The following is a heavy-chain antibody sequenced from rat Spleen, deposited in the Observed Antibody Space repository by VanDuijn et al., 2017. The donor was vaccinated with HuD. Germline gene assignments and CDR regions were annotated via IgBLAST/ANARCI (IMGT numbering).Heavy chain of an antibody. CDR2: ISPGGVDT. V-gene: IGHV5-25*01. D-gene: IGHD1-7*01. Sequence: EVQLVESGGGLVQPGRPMKVSCEASGFTFRQYYMAWVRQAPTKGLEWVASISPGGVDTYYRDSVKGRFTISRDNIKNTLYLQMDSLRSEDTATYYCPRRSSLGLHFFDLWGQGVMVTVSS. CDR3: PRRSSLGLHFFDL. CDR1: GFTFRQYY. J-gene: IGHJ2*01.